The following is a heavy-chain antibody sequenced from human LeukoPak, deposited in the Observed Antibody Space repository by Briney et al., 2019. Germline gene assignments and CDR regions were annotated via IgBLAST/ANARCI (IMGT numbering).Heavy chain of an antibody. CDR3: STRAFSDTSPVA. J-gene: IGHJ5*02. D-gene: IGHD3-22*01. Sequence: GASLKISCKHSGSNFASQWIGWVRQLPGKGLEWMGIINPGNSDIVYTPSFQGQVSFSADKSTSTVFLQWGSLKASDTAIYYCSTRAFSDTSPVAWGQGTLVTVSS. V-gene: IGHV5-51*01. CDR2: INPGNSDI. CDR1: GSNFASQW.